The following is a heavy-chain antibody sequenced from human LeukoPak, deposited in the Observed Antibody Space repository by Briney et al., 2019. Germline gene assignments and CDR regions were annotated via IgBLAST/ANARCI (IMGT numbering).Heavy chain of an antibody. D-gene: IGHD4-11*01. CDR3: ARDGGASNSVPDNWFDP. CDR2: ISAYNGNT. CDR1: GYTFTSYG. V-gene: IGHV1-18*01. Sequence: ASVKVSCKASGYTFTSYGISWVRQAPGQGLEWMGWISAYNGNTNYAQKLQGRVTMTTDTSTSTAYMELRSLRSDDTAVYYCARDGGASNSVPDNWFDPWGQGTLVTVSS. J-gene: IGHJ5*02.